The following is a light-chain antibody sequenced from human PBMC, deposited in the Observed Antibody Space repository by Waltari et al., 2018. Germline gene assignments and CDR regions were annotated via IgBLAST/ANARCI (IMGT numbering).Light chain of an antibody. V-gene: IGLV1-51*01. CDR2: DND. Sequence: QSVLTQPPSVSAAPGPRVPISCSGSSSHIGTNSVSWYQQLPGTAPKLLIYDNDKRFSGIPDRFSGSKSGTSATLGISGLQTEDEADYYCGTWDTSLSAGPVFGGGTKLTVL. CDR3: GTWDTSLSAGPV. CDR1: SSHIGTNS. J-gene: IGLJ3*02.